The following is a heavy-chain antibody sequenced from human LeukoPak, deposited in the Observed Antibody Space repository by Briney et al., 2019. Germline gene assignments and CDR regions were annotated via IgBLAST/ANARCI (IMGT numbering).Heavy chain of an antibody. CDR3: GRPTHNNGDYTD. CDR2: INHSGST. V-gene: IGHV4-34*01. CDR1: GGSFSGYY. Sequence: PSETLSLTCAVYGGSFSGYYWSWIRQPPGKGLEWIGEINHSGSTNYNPSLKSRVTISVDTSKNQFSLKLSSVTAADTAVYYCGRPTHNNGDYTDWGQGTLVTVSS. D-gene: IGHD4-17*01. J-gene: IGHJ4*02.